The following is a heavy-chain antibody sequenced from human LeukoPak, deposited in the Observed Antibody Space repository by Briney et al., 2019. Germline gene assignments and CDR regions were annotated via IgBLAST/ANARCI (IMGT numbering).Heavy chain of an antibody. D-gene: IGHD3-22*01. CDR1: GGSISSYY. V-gene: IGHV4-4*07. CDR3: AGGGYYHYFHY. Sequence: SETLSLTCTVSGGSISSYYWTWIRQPAGRGLEWIGRIYTSGSTNYNPSLKSRVTMSADTSKNQFSLQLSSVTAADTAVYYCAGGGYYHYFHYWGQGTLVTVSS. CDR2: IYTSGST. J-gene: IGHJ4*02.